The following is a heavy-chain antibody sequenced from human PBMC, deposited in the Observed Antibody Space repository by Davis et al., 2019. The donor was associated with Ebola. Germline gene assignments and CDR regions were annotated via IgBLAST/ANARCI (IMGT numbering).Heavy chain of an antibody. D-gene: IGHD3/OR15-3a*01. CDR3: GTGWTVTAHDGY. CDR1: GFTFSNVR. Sequence: GESLNISCAASGFTFSNVRMNWVRQGPGKGLEWVGRIRSEGACGTRDYAASAKGRFTLWRDDSKSTVYLQMSSLETEDTAVYYCGTGWTVTAHDGYWGQGTLVTVSS. CDR2: IRSEGACGTR. J-gene: IGHJ4*02. V-gene: IGHV3-15*07.